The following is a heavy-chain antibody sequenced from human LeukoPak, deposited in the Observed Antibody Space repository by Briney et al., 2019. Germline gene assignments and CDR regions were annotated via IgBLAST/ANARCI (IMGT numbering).Heavy chain of an antibody. D-gene: IGHD4-23*01. CDR1: GGSIRSSSYY. V-gene: IGHV4-39*01. Sequence: SETLSLTCTVSGGSIRSSSYYWGWIRQPPGKGLECIGNIYYSGSTYYNPSLKSRVTISIDTSKNQFSLKLSSVTAADTAVYYCARHAHPVVTPIHYYGLDVWGQGTTVTVSS. J-gene: IGHJ6*02. CDR3: ARHAHPVVTPIHYYGLDV. CDR2: IYYSGST.